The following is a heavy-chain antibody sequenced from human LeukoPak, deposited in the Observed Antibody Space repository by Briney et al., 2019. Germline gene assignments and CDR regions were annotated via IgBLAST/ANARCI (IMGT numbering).Heavy chain of an antibody. CDR3: ARSRHGIAAAGTRSWFDP. J-gene: IGHJ5*02. CDR1: GYSFTSNW. CDR2: IDHSDSYT. V-gene: IGHV5-10-1*01. D-gene: IGHD6-13*01. Sequence: HGDPLKISCKGSGYSFTSNWNSWVRQMPGKGLEWMVRIDHSDSYTNYSPSLQGHVTISADNSISTAYLQWSSLKASDTAKYYCARSRHGIAAAGTRSWFDPWGQGTLVTVSS.